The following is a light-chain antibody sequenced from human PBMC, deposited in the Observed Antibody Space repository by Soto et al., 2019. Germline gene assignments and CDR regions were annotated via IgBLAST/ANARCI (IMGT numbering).Light chain of an antibody. CDR3: QQYNNWWT. J-gene: IGKJ1*01. CDR2: GAS. V-gene: IGKV3-15*01. CDR1: QSISRN. Sequence: EIVMTQSPATLSVSPWDRVTLSCRASQSISRNLAWYQQKPGQAPRLLIYGASTRATGIPAWFSGSGSGTEFTLTISSLQSEDFAVYYCQQYNNWWTFGQGTKVDIK.